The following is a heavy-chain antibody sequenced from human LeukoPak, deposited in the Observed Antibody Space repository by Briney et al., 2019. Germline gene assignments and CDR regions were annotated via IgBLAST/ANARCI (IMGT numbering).Heavy chain of an antibody. J-gene: IGHJ5*02. CDR3: ARNSYGSGSHDH. V-gene: IGHV3-11*04. CDR1: GFTFGDYY. Sequence: GGSLRLSCAASGFTFGDYYMSWIRQAPGKGLEWISYITFSSKTIYYADSAKGRFTITRDNAKKSLYLQMDSLSVEDTGVYYCARNSYGSGSHDHWGQGTLVTVSS. CDR2: ITFSSKTI. D-gene: IGHD3-10*01.